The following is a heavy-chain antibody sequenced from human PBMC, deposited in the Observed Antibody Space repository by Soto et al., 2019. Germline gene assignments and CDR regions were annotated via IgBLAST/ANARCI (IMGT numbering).Heavy chain of an antibody. J-gene: IGHJ6*02. Sequence: QVQLVQSGAEVKKPGSSVKVSCKASGGTFSSYAISWVRQAPGQGLEWMGGIIPIFGTANYAQKFQGRVTITADESTSTAYMELSSLRSEDTAVYYCASGGYGDYVGQYYYYYYGMDVWGQGTTVTVSS. D-gene: IGHD4-17*01. CDR2: IIPIFGTA. CDR1: GGTFSSYA. CDR3: ASGGYGDYVGQYYYYYYGMDV. V-gene: IGHV1-69*01.